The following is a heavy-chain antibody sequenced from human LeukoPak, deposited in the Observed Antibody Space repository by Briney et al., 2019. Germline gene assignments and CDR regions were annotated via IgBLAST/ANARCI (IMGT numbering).Heavy chain of an antibody. J-gene: IGHJ4*02. D-gene: IGHD6-13*01. CDR3: AKAVAAADTGGYL. CDR2: INSDGSST. Sequence: GGSLRLSCAASGFTFSNYWMHWVRQAPGKGLLWVSRINSDGSSTSYADSVKGRFTISRDNAKNTLYLQMNSLRAEDTAVYYCAKAVAAADTGGYLWGQGTLVTVSS. V-gene: IGHV3-74*01. CDR1: GFTFSNYW.